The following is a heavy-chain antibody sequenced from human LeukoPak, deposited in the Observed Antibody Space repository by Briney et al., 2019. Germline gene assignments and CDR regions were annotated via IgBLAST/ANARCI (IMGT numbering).Heavy chain of an antibody. CDR3: ARDFYGSGSAPDYYGMDV. D-gene: IGHD3-10*01. Sequence: GESLKISCKGFGYTFTNYWIGWVRQMPGKGLEWMGSVYPGDSDTRYSPSFQGQVTISADTSTSTAYLQRSSLEASDTAMYYCARDFYGSGSAPDYYGMDVWGQGTTVTVSS. CDR2: VYPGDSDT. J-gene: IGHJ6*02. V-gene: IGHV5-51*01. CDR1: GYTFTNYW.